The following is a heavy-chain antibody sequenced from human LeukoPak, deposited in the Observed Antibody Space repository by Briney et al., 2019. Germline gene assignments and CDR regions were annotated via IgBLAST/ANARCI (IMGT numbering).Heavy chain of an antibody. Sequence: ASVKVSCKASGGTFSSYAISWVRQATGQGLEWMGWMNPNSGNTGYAQKFQGRVTMTRNTSISTAYMELSSLRSEDTAVYYCARDLLGYSYGLDYWGQGTLVTVSS. CDR2: MNPNSGNT. CDR3: ARDLLGYSYGLDY. CDR1: GGTFSSYA. V-gene: IGHV1-8*02. D-gene: IGHD5-18*01. J-gene: IGHJ4*02.